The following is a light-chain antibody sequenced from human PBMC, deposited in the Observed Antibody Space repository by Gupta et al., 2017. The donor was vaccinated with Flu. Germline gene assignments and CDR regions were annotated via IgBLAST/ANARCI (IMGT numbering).Light chain of an antibody. Sequence: SLGERATINCESSQSALCSSDSRNYLAWYQQRPGQPPKLLIYWASARESGVPDRFSGSGSGTDFTLTISSLQAEDVAVYYCQQYLSIPYTFGQGTQLEIK. CDR3: QQYLSIPYT. J-gene: IGKJ2*01. V-gene: IGKV4-1*01. CDR1: QSALCSSDSRNY. CDR2: WAS.